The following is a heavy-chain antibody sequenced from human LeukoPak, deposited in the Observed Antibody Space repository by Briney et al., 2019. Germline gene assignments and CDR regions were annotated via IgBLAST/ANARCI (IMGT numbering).Heavy chain of an antibody. Sequence: GGSLRLSCAASGFTFSDYYMSWIRQAPGKGLEWVSYISSSGSTIYYADSVKGRFTISRDNAKNSLYLQMNSLRAEDTAVYYCARDQGSSGWYKYDNWFDPWGQGTLVTVSS. CDR3: ARDQGSSGWYKYDNWFDP. D-gene: IGHD6-19*01. CDR2: ISSSGSTI. CDR1: GFTFSDYY. J-gene: IGHJ5*02. V-gene: IGHV3-11*01.